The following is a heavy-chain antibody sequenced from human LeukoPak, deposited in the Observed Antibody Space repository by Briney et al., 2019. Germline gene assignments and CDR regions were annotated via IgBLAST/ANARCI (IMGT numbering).Heavy chain of an antibody. V-gene: IGHV3-49*04. CDR2: IRSKAYGGTT. J-gene: IGHJ4*02. Sequence: GGSLRLSCTASGFTFGDYAMSWVRQAPGKGLEWVGFIRSKAYGGTTEYAASVKGRFTISRDDSKSIAYLQMNSLKTEDTAVYCCTREVIGCFDYWGQGTLVTVSS. CDR1: GFTFGDYA. CDR3: TREVIGCFDY. D-gene: IGHD2/OR15-2a*01.